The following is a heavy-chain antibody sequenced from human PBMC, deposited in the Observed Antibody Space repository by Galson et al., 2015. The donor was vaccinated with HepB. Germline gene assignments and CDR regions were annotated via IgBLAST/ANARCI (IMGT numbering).Heavy chain of an antibody. CDR2: INPNSGFT. Sequence: SVKVSCKASGYIFTGYYIHWVRQAPGQGLEWMGWINPNSGFTNYAQNFRGRVTMTSDTSINTAYMELSSLRSEDTAVYYCARGQGKPAATPGGWFDPWGQGTLVTVSS. J-gene: IGHJ5*02. V-gene: IGHV1-2*02. CDR3: ARGQGKPAATPGGWFDP. D-gene: IGHD2-2*01. CDR1: GYIFTGYY.